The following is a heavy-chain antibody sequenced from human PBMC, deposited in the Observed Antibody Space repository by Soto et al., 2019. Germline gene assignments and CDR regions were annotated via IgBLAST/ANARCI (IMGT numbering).Heavy chain of an antibody. CDR2: IYTSGST. CDR1: GGSLNDYY. Sequence: PSETLSLTCAVSGGSLNDYYWSWIRQPAGKGLEWIGRIYTSGSTNYNPSLKSRVTMSVDTSKNQFSLKLSSVTAADTAVYYCARSNYRSGSYGYGLDVWGQGTTVTVSS. V-gene: IGHV4-4*07. D-gene: IGHD3-10*01. J-gene: IGHJ6*02. CDR3: ARSNYRSGSYGYGLDV.